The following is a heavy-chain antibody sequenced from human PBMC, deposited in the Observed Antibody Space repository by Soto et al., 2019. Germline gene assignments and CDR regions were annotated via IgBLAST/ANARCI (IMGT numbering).Heavy chain of an antibody. CDR3: AFFFFQAEDGIRDTVPVSALLLNRSSDL. Sequence: KGLNKVAVIWYDGSNKYYADSVQGRFNISRENSKNTLYLQMNSLRAEDTAVYYCAFFFFQAEDGIRDTVPVSALLLNRSSDL. D-gene: IGHD2-15*01. J-gene: IGHJ2*01. CDR2: IWYDGSNK. V-gene: IGHV3-33*01.